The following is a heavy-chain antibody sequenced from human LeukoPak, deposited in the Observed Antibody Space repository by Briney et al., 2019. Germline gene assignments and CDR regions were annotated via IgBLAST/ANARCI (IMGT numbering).Heavy chain of an antibody. CDR1: GYSFTSYW. J-gene: IGHJ4*02. CDR3: ARRGSGWYVDY. D-gene: IGHD6-19*01. CDR2: IDPSDSYT. V-gene: IGHV5-10-1*01. Sequence: TRGESLKISCQGSGYSFTSYWIFWLRQMPGKGLEWMGRIDPSDSYTNYSPSFQGHVTISADKSISTAYLQWSSLKASDTAMYYCARRGSGWYVDYWGQGTLVTVSS.